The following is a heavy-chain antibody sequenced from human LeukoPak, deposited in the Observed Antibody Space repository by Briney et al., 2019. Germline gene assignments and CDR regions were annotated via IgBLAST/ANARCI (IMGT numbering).Heavy chain of an antibody. V-gene: IGHV4-39*07. CDR2: IYYSRST. J-gene: IGHJ4*02. CDR3: ARASYGDYNFDY. D-gene: IGHD4-17*01. CDR1: GGSISSSSYY. Sequence: SETLSLTCIVSGGSISSSSYYWGWIRQPPGKGLEWIGSIYYSRSTYYNPSLKSRVTISVDTSKNQFSLKLTSVTAADTAVYYCARASYGDYNFDYWGQGTLVTVSS.